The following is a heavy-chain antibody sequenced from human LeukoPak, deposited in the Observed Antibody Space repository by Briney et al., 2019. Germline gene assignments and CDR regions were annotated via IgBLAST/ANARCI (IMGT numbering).Heavy chain of an antibody. CDR1: GFTFSSYG. V-gene: IGHV3-30*02. J-gene: IGHJ3*02. Sequence: GGSLRLSCAASGFTFSSYGMHWVRQAPGKGLEWVAFIRYDGSNKYYADSVKGRFTISRDNSKNTLYLQMNSLRAEDTAVYYCAKELSGSYVRSPPPLVIWGQGTMVTVSS. CDR2: IRYDGSNK. D-gene: IGHD1-26*01. CDR3: AKELSGSYVRSPPPLVI.